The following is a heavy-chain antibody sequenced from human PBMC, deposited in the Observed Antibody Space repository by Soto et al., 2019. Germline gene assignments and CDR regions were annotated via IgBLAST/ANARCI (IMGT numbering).Heavy chain of an antibody. J-gene: IGHJ5*02. V-gene: IGHV3-7*05. Sequence: GGSLRLSCAASGFTFSSYWMSWVRQAPGKGLEWVANIKQDGSEKYYVDSVKGRFTISRDNAKNSLYLQMNSLRAEDTAVYYCAPDGHVAAAGRTGSNWFDPWGQGTLVTVSS. CDR3: APDGHVAAAGRTGSNWFDP. CDR1: GFTFSSYW. CDR2: IKQDGSEK. D-gene: IGHD6-13*01.